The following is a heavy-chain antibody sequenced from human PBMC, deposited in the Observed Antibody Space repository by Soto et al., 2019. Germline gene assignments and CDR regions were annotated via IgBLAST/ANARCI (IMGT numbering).Heavy chain of an antibody. Sequence: ASVKVSCKASGYTFTSYDINWVRQATGQGLEWMGWMNPNSGNTGYAQKFQGRVTITRNTSISTAYMELSSLRSEDTAVYYCARSPRVKTGRYGDYSPGQYYYYYYMDVWGKGTTVTVSS. CDR2: MNPNSGNT. D-gene: IGHD4-17*01. V-gene: IGHV1-8*01. J-gene: IGHJ6*03. CDR1: GYTFTSYD. CDR3: ARSPRVKTGRYGDYSPGQYYYYYYMDV.